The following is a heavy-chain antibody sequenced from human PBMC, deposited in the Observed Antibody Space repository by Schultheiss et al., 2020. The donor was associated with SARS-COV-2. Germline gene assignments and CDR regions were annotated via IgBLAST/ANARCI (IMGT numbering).Heavy chain of an antibody. V-gene: IGHV3-48*04. Sequence: GGSLRLSCAASGFTFSSYSMNWVRQAPGKGLEWVSYISSSGSTIYYADSVKGRFTISRDNAKNSLYLQMNSLRAEDTAVYYCARGHCSSVSCHTYYYYYYLDVWGEGTTVTVSS. CDR1: GFTFSSYS. CDR3: ARGHCSSVSCHTYYYYYYLDV. J-gene: IGHJ6*03. CDR2: ISSSGSTI. D-gene: IGHD2-2*01.